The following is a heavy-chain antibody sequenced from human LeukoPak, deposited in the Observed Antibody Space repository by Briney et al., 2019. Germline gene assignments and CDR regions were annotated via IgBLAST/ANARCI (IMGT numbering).Heavy chain of an antibody. Sequence: GRSLRLSCAASGFTFSSYGMHWVRQAPGKGLVWVSRINSDGSSTSYADSVKGRFTISRDNAKNTLYLQMNSLRAEDTAVYYCARVVYYYDSSGFDYWGQGTLVTVSS. V-gene: IGHV3-74*01. CDR2: INSDGSST. CDR1: GFTFSSYG. J-gene: IGHJ4*02. CDR3: ARVVYYYDSSGFDY. D-gene: IGHD3-22*01.